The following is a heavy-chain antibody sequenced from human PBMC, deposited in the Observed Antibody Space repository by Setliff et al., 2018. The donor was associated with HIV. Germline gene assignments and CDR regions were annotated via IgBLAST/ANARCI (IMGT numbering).Heavy chain of an antibody. Sequence: PGGSLRLSCAASGFTFSSYGMHWVRQAPGKGLEWVAVISYDGSNKYYADSVKGRFTISRDNSKNTLYLQMNSLRAEDTAVYYCAKDRGSYYGSGSYDYWGQGTLVTVSS. CDR2: ISYDGSNK. J-gene: IGHJ4*02. D-gene: IGHD3-10*01. CDR3: AKDRGSYYGSGSYDY. CDR1: GFTFSSYG. V-gene: IGHV3-30*18.